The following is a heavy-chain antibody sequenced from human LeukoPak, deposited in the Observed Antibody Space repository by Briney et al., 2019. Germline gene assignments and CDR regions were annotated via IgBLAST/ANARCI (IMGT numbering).Heavy chain of an antibody. CDR3: ARHGPLNVQLERQYYFDY. CDR2: IYTSGST. D-gene: IGHD1-1*01. J-gene: IGHJ4*02. Sequence: SETLSLTCTVSGGSISSYYWSWIRQPPGKGLEWIGYIYTSGSTNYNPSLKSRVTISVDTSKNQFSLKLSSVTAADTAVYYCARHGPLNVQLERQYYFDYWGQGTLVTVSS. CDR1: GGSISSYY. V-gene: IGHV4-4*09.